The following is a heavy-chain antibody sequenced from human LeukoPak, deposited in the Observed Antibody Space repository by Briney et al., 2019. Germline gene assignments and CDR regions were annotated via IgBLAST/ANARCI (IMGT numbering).Heavy chain of an antibody. V-gene: IGHV3-11*04. D-gene: IGHD6-19*01. CDR1: GYSISSGYY. Sequence: LSLTCAVSGYSISSGYYWDWIRQAPGKGLEWVSYISSSGSTIYYADSVKGRFTISRDNAKNSLYLQMNSLRAEDTAVYYCAREGIAVAGNWFDPWGQGTLVTVSS. CDR2: ISSSGSTI. CDR3: AREGIAVAGNWFDP. J-gene: IGHJ5*02.